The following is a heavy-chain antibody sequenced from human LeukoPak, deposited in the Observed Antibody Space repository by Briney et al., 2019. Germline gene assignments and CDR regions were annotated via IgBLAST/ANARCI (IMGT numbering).Heavy chain of an antibody. CDR1: GFTFSTEW. CDR2: MKEEGGNI. Sequence: PGGSLRLSCAASGFTFSTEWTGWVRQAPGKGLEWVATMKEEGGNIYYVDSVRGGFTISRDNAKNSLFLQMNSLRADDTAVYYCTRDGCSGWCHDYWGQGTLVTVSS. J-gene: IGHJ4*02. D-gene: IGHD6-19*01. V-gene: IGHV3-7*01. CDR3: TRDGCSGWCHDY.